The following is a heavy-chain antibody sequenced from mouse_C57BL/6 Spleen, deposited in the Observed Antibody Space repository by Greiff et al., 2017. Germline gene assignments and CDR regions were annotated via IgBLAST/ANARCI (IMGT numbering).Heavy chain of an antibody. CDR3: ARGYDGYDDWYFDV. D-gene: IGHD2-3*01. CDR2: IYPGSGNT. J-gene: IGHJ1*03. V-gene: IGHV1-76*01. Sequence: VQLQQSGAELVRPGASVKLSCKASGYTFTDYYINWVKQRPGQGLEWIARIYPGSGNTYYNEKFKGKATLTAEKSSSTAYMQLSSLTSEDTAVYVCARGYDGYDDWYFDVWGTGTTVTVSS. CDR1: GYTFTDYY.